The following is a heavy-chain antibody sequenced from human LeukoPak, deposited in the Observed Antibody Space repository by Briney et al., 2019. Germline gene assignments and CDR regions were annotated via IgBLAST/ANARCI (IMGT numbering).Heavy chain of an antibody. J-gene: IGHJ6*02. CDR2: IKGDGSEK. CDR1: GFTVSSNY. D-gene: IGHD1-26*01. V-gene: IGHV3-7*01. CDR3: ASYRVSHGMDV. Sequence: GGSLRLSCAASGFTVSSNYMGWVRQAPGKGLEWVANIKGDGSEKYHGDSVTGRFTISRDNAKNSLYLQMNSLRAEDTAIYYCASYRVSHGMDVWGQGTTVTVSS.